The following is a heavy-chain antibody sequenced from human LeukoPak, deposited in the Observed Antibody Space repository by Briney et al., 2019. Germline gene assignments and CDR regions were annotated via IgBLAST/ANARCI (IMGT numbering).Heavy chain of an antibody. CDR1: GFTFSSYE. Sequence: GGSLRLSCAASGFTFSSYEMNWVRQAPGKGLEWVSYISSSGSTIYYADSVKGRFTISRDNAKNSLYLQMNSLKAEDTAVYSCARDSGGSSGWNRFDYWGQGTLVTVSS. CDR2: ISSSGSTI. V-gene: IGHV3-48*03. CDR3: ARDSGGSSGWNRFDY. J-gene: IGHJ4*02. D-gene: IGHD6-19*01.